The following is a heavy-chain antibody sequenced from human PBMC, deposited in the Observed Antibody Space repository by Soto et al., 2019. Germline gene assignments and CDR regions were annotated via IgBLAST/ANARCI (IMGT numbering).Heavy chain of an antibody. CDR2: INHRGST. CDR3: ATTNWNHNWFDP. V-gene: IGHV4-34*01. CDR1: GGSFSGYY. J-gene: IGHJ5*02. D-gene: IGHD1-1*01. Sequence: QVRLQQWGAGLLKSSETLSLTCAVFGGSFSGYYWSWIRQPPGKGLEWIGEINHRGSTNYNPSLKSRVTMSVDTSKNQFSLKLTSMTAADTAVYYCATTNWNHNWFDPWGQGTLVTVSS.